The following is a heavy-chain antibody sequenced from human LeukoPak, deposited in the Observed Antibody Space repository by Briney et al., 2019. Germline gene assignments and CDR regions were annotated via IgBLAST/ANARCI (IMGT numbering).Heavy chain of an antibody. V-gene: IGHV3-48*03. D-gene: IGHD3-22*01. Sequence: GGSLRLSCAASGFTSSSYEMNWVRQAPGKGLESVSYISSSGSTIYYADSVKGRFTISRDNAKNSLYLQMNSLRAEDTAVYYCARGVTMIGNWFDPWGQGTLVTVSS. CDR3: ARGVTMIGNWFDP. CDR2: ISSSGSTI. J-gene: IGHJ5*02. CDR1: GFTSSSYE.